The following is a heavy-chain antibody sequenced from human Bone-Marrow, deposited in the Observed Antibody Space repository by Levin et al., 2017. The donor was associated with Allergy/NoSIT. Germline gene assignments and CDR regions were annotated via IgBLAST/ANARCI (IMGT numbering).Heavy chain of an antibody. Sequence: KISCKASGGTFSTLAFSWVRLAPGQGLDYMGGIIPVFDKTDYAQKFQGRVTITADESTRTVFMEVSSLRSDDTAVYYCARNSPGRGNYYHYGMDVWGQGTTVTVSS. CDR3: ARNSPGRGNYYHYGMDV. CDR1: GGTFSTLA. D-gene: IGHD3-10*01. J-gene: IGHJ6*02. CDR2: IIPVFDKT. V-gene: IGHV1-69*01.